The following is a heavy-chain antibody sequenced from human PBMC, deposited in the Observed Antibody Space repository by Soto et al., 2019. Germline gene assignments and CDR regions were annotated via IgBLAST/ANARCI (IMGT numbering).Heavy chain of an antibody. J-gene: IGHJ5*01. CDR3: VRDQKYFRVNGNWFDS. D-gene: IGHD2-2*01. CDR1: GYTSADFG. CDR2: VSGNNGAS. Sequence: ASVKVSCKASGYTSADFGISWVRQAPGQGLEWMGWVSGNNGASNPAPKVQGRITMTLDTSTGVSYMALRSLRSDDTAIYYCVRDQKYFRVNGNWFDSRGQVALVTVSS. V-gene: IGHV1-18*04.